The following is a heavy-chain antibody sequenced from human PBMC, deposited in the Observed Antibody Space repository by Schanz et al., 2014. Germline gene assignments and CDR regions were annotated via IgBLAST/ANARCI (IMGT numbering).Heavy chain of an antibody. CDR1: GYTFSSNA. J-gene: IGHJ6*02. CDR3: AKHLYQYNYCGMDV. V-gene: IGHV3-23*04. CDR2: ISGSGGST. D-gene: IGHD2-2*02. Sequence: EVQLVESGGGLVQPGGSLRLSCAASGYTFSSNAMSWVRQAPGKGLEWVSTISGSGGSTYYADSVKGRFTISRDNSKNTLSLQLNSLRADDTAVYYCAKHLYQYNYCGMDVWGQGTTVTVSS.